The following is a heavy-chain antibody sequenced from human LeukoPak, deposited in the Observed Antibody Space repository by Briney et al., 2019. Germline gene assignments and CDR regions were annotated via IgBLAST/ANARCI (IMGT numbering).Heavy chain of an antibody. Sequence: SETLSLTCTVSGGSISSYYWSWIRQPPGKGLEWIGSIYYSGSTYYNPSLKSRVTISVDTSKNQFSLKLSSVTAADTAVYYCARHGRDIVVVPSPTHFDYWGQGTLVTVSS. D-gene: IGHD2-2*01. J-gene: IGHJ4*02. CDR3: ARHGRDIVVVPSPTHFDY. CDR2: IYYSGST. CDR1: GGSISSYY. V-gene: IGHV4-39*01.